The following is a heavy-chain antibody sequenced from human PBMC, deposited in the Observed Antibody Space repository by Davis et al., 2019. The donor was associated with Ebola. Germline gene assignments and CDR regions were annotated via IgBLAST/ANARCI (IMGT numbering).Heavy chain of an antibody. Sequence: MPSETLSLTCTVSGGSISSYYWSWIRQPPGKGLEWIGYIYHSGSTNYNPSLKSRVTISVDTSKNQFSLKLSSVTAADTAVYYCARRAVVVLAEYYYGMDVWGQGTTVTVSS. D-gene: IGHD2-15*01. V-gene: IGHV4-59*12. CDR2: IYHSGST. CDR3: ARRAVVVLAEYYYGMDV. J-gene: IGHJ6*02. CDR1: GGSISSYY.